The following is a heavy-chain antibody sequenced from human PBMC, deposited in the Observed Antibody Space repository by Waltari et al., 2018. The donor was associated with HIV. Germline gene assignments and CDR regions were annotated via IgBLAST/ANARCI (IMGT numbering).Heavy chain of an antibody. V-gene: IGHV3-7*01. CDR3: VRAIRVTPY. J-gene: IGHJ4*02. CDR2: IEQVESGQ. D-gene: IGHD2-21*02. Sequence: EVQLVESWGGLVQPGGSSRFSCAASGLPFGRYWMSWVRQAPGQGLECVDNIEQVESGQYYVDSANGRVTISGDNSKNSLYLQMNSLRAEDTCVYYCVRAIRVTPYWGQGTLVTVSS. CDR1: GLPFGRYW.